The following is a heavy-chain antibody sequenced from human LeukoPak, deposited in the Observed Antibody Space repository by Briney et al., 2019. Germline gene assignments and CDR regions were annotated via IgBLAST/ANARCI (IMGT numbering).Heavy chain of an antibody. CDR2: IYYSGST. CDR3: ARDLLQRGGYYYYYYGMDV. J-gene: IGHJ6*02. D-gene: IGHD3-16*01. V-gene: IGHV4-59*01. Sequence: SETLSLTCTVSGGSISSYYWSWIRQPPGKGLEWIGYIYYSGSTNYNPSLKSRVTISVDTSKNQFSLKLSSVTAADTAVYYCARDLLQRGGYYYYYYGMDVWGQGTTVTVSS. CDR1: GGSISSYY.